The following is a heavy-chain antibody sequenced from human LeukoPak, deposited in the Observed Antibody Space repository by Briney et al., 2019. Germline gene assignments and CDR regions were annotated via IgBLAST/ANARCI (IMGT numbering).Heavy chain of an antibody. Sequence: SETLSLTCSVSGGSVGSNYWSWVRQPPGKGLEWIGYISYSGDTKYNPSLKSRLSMSVDTSKNQCSLMLTSVTAADTAVYYCARCDYYFDYWGQGTLVTVSS. D-gene: IGHD2-21*02. CDR1: GGSVGSNY. CDR3: ARCDYYFDY. J-gene: IGHJ4*02. V-gene: IGHV4-59*02. CDR2: ISYSGDT.